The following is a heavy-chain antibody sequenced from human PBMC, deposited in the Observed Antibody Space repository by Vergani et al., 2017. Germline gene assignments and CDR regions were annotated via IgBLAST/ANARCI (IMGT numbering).Heavy chain of an antibody. CDR2: IYYSGST. Sequence: QVQLQESGPGLVKPSETLSLTCTVSGGSISSYYWSWIRQPPGKGLEWIGYIYYSGSTNYNPSLKSRVTISVDTSKNQFSLKLSSVTAADTAVYYCARAGIAAAGTSDYYYYMDVWGKXP. CDR3: ARAGIAAAGTSDYYYYMDV. D-gene: IGHD6-13*01. CDR1: GGSISSYY. J-gene: IGHJ6*03. V-gene: IGHV4-59*01.